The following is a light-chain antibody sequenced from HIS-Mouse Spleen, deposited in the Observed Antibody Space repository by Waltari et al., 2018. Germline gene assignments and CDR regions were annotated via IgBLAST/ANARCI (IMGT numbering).Light chain of an antibody. V-gene: IGLV2-14*03. CDR1: SSHVGGYTY. CDR3: SSYTSSSTRV. CDR2: DVS. Sequence: QSALTQPASVSGSPGQSITLPCTGTSSHVGGYTYVSWYQQHPGKAPKPMIYDVSNRPSGVSNRFSGSKSGNTASLTISGLQAEDEADYYCSSYTSSSTRVFGGGTKLTVL. J-gene: IGLJ3*02.